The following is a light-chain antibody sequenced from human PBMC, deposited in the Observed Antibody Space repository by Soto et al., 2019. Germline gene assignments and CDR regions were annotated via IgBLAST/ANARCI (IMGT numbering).Light chain of an antibody. CDR1: QTISRL. J-gene: IGKJ5*01. Sequence: IDMTHSPSTLPASLCGRVTITCRASQTISRLLDWYQHNPGKAPKLLIYAASTLQGGVPARFSGSGSGTDFTLTISSLQPDDFATYYCQMSYSLPSTFGQGTQLEIK. V-gene: IGKV1-39*01. CDR3: QMSYSLPST. CDR2: AAS.